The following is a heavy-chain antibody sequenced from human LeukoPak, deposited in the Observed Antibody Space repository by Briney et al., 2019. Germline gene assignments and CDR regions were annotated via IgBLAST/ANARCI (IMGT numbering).Heavy chain of an antibody. CDR1: GFTFSSYG. CDR3: AKDRSYDYVWGSYRTNWFDP. V-gene: IGHV3-30*18. D-gene: IGHD3-16*02. CDR2: ISYDGSNK. Sequence: GGSLRLSCAASGFTFSSYGMHWVRQAPGKGLEWVACISYDGSNKYYADSVKGRFTISRDNSKNTLYLQMNSLRAEDTAVYYCAKDRSYDYVWGSYRTNWFDPWGQGTLVTVSS. J-gene: IGHJ5*02.